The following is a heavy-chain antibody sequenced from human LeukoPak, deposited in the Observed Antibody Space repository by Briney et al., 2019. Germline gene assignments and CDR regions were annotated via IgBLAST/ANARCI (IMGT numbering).Heavy chain of an antibody. D-gene: IGHD6-19*01. Sequence: GGSLRLPCAASGYTFSSYGMHWVRQAPGKGLEWVAVIWYDGSNKYYADSVKGRFTISSDNSKNTLYLQMNSLRAEDTAVYYCARDDVAVTGALDFWGQGTLVTVSS. CDR3: ARDDVAVTGALDF. CDR2: IWYDGSNK. V-gene: IGHV3-33*01. J-gene: IGHJ4*02. CDR1: GYTFSSYG.